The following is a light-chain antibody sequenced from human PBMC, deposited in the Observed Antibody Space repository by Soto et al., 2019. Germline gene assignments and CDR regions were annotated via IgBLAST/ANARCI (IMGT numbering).Light chain of an antibody. CDR1: SSDVGGYNY. V-gene: IGLV2-14*01. CDR3: SSYTISSTYV. Sequence: QSALTQPASVSGSPGQSIAISCTGTSSDVGGYNYVSWYQQHPGKAPKLLINDVSNRPSGVSSRFSGSKSGNTASLTISGLQAEDAADYYCSSYTISSTYVFGTGTQLTVL. J-gene: IGLJ1*01. CDR2: DVS.